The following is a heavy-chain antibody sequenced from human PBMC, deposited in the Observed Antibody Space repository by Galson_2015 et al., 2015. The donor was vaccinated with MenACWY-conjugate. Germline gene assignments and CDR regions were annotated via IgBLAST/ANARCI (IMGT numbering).Heavy chain of an antibody. Sequence: SLRLSCAGSAFTFSNAYMSWVRQAPGKGLEWVGRIKRQTDGGKIDYAAPVKGRFTISRDDSKNTLYLQMNSLKIEDTAAYYCTIRMPVSWCSLLFHFYMDVVGKGTTVTVSS. V-gene: IGHV3-15*01. CDR2: IKRQTDGGKI. CDR3: TIRMPVSWCSLLFHFYMDV. D-gene: IGHD2-8*01. J-gene: IGHJ6*03. CDR1: AFTFSNAY.